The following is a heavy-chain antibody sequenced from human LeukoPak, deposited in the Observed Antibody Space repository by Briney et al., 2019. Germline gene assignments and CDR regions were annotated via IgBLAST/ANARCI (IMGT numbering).Heavy chain of an antibody. CDR2: IYYSGST. J-gene: IGHJ4*02. CDR1: GGSISSSSYY. D-gene: IGHD2-21*02. CDR3: ARDFIDCGGDCYSSGFDY. V-gene: IGHV4-39*07. Sequence: SETLSLTCTVSGGSISSSSYYWGWIRQPPRKGLEWIGSIYYSGSTYYNPSLKSRVTISVDTSKNQFSLKLSSVTAADTAVYYCARDFIDCGGDCYSSGFDYWGQGTLVTVSS.